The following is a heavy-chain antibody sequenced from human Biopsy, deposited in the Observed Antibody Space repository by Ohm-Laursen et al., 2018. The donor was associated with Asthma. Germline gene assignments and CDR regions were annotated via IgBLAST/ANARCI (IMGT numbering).Heavy chain of an antibody. Sequence: GSSVKVSCKASGGTFGNYAISWVRQAPGLGLEWMGGISPVFGSTNIAQKFQGRVTISADIFTKTAYLEVSSLRSDDTAVYYCASPSSSREILYYYYNMDIRGQGTTVTV. V-gene: IGHV1-69*06. CDR1: GGTFGNYA. CDR3: ASPSSSREILYYYYNMDI. CDR2: ISPVFGST. D-gene: IGHD6-13*01. J-gene: IGHJ6*02.